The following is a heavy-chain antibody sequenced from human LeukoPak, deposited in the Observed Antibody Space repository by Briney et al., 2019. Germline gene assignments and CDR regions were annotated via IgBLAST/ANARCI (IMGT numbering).Heavy chain of an antibody. Sequence: GXSVKXSCKASGYTFTSYAMNWVRQAPGQGLEGMGWINTKTGNPTYAQGFTGRFVFSLDTSVSTAYLQISSLKAEETAGYYCARSGGDSSSWYVTXXSFDYWGQXTLVTVSS. CDR1: GYTFTSYA. CDR2: INTKTGNP. CDR3: ARSGGDSSSWYVTXXSFDY. D-gene: IGHD6-13*01. V-gene: IGHV7-4-1*02. J-gene: IGHJ4*02.